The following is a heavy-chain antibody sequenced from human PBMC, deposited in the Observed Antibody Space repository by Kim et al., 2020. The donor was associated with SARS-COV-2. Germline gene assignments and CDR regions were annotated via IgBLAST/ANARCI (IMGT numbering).Heavy chain of an antibody. CDR3: ARPDSGSYSGNWFDP. D-gene: IGHD1-26*01. J-gene: IGHJ5*02. Sequence: PSLKSRGTISVDTSKNQFSLKLSSVTAADTAVYYCARPDSGSYSGNWFDPWGQGTLVTVSS. V-gene: IGHV4-39*01.